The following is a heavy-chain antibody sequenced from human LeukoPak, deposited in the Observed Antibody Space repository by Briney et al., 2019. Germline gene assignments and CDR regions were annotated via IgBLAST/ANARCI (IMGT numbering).Heavy chain of an antibody. V-gene: IGHV1-8*01. Sequence: ASVKVSCKASGYTFTSYDINWVRQATGQGLEWMGWMNPNSGNTGYAQKFQGRVTMTRNTSISTAYMELSSLRSEDTAVYYCARGRSFTAKRYYYYYGMDVWGQGTTVTVSS. CDR3: ARGRSFTAKRYYYYYGMDV. CDR1: GYTFTSYD. CDR2: MNPNSGNT. J-gene: IGHJ6*02. D-gene: IGHD2-21*02.